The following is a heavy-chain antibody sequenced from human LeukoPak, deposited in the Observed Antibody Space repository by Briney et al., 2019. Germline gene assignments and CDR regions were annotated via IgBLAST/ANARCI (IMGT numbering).Heavy chain of an antibody. D-gene: IGHD3-3*01. CDR1: GGSISSGDYY. CDR3: ASFPYYDFWSGQNWFDP. Sequence: PSETLSLTCTVSGGSISSGDYYWSWIRQPPGKGLEWIGYIYYSGSTYYNPSLKSRVTISVDTSKNQFSLKLSSVTAADTAVYYCASFPYYDFWSGQNWFDPWGQGTLVTVS. CDR2: IYYSGST. V-gene: IGHV4-30-4*08. J-gene: IGHJ5*02.